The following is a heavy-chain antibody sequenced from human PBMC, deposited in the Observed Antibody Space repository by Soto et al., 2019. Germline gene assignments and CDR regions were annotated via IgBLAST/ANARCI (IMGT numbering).Heavy chain of an antibody. V-gene: IGHV3-30*18. J-gene: IGHJ6*02. D-gene: IGHD2-15*01. CDR3: AKDFPSIAETHYAMDV. CDR2: ISYDADSK. Sequence: QVHLVESGGGVVQPGRSLRLSCAASGFTFSHYAVHWVRQAPGKGLEWVAVISYDADSKYYADSVKGRFTISRDNSKNTLHLQMNGLRADDTAVYYCAKDFPSIAETHYAMDVWGPGTTVTVSS. CDR1: GFTFSHYA.